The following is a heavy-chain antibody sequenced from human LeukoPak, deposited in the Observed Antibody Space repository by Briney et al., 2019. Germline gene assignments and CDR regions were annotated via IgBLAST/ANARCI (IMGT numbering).Heavy chain of an antibody. V-gene: IGHV4-34*01. Sequence: PSETLSLTCAVYGGSFSGYYWSWICQPPGKGLEWIGEINHSGSSNYNPSPKRRGTISVDTSKNQFSLQLSSVTAADTAVYFWAREPGIAVAGTGYYFDYWGQRTLVTVSS. D-gene: IGHD6-19*01. CDR1: GGSFSGYY. CDR3: AREPGIAVAGTGYYFDY. CDR2: INHSGSS. J-gene: IGHJ4*02.